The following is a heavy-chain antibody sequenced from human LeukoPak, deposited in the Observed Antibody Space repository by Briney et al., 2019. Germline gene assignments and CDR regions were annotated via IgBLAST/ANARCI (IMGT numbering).Heavy chain of an antibody. J-gene: IGHJ4*02. V-gene: IGHV3-9*01. D-gene: IGHD6-19*01. CDR3: ARDSPLKGYNSGWASNSFDF. CDR2: IPSNNGPS. Sequence: GGSLRLSCVASGFPFADFAMHWVRQSPGRGLEWVSGIPSNNGPSTYADSVKGRHTISRDNSKNTLYLQMNSLRVEDTAVYYCARDSPLKGYNSGWASNSFDFWGQGTLVTVSS. CDR1: GFPFADFA.